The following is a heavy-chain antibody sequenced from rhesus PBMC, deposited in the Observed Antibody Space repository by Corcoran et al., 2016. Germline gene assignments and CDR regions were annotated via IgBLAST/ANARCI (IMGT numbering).Heavy chain of an antibody. Sequence: EVQLVETGGGSVQPGGSLKLSCAASGFTFSSYGMSWVRQAPGKGLEWVSAINSGGSSSYYTDSVKGRFTISRDNSKNTLSLQMNSLRAEDTAVYYCAKDMFEDTVGTVLGNFDYWGQGVLVTVSS. CDR2: INSGGSSS. CDR1: GFTFSSYG. D-gene: IGHD5-30*01. J-gene: IGHJ4*01. CDR3: AKDMFEDTVGTVLGNFDY. V-gene: IGHV3S5*01.